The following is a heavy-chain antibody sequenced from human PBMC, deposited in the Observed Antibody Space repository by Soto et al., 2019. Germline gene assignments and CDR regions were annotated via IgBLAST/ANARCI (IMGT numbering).Heavy chain of an antibody. Sequence: QVQLQESGPGLVKPSQTLSLTCTVSGGSISRGGYYWNWIRQHPGKGLEWIGYIFYSGTTYYNPSHKSRVTISVDTSKNQFSLKLRSVTAADTAVYHCARSVDPWGQGTLVTVSS. CDR2: IFYSGTT. V-gene: IGHV4-31*03. CDR3: ARSVDP. J-gene: IGHJ5*02. CDR1: GGSISRGGYY.